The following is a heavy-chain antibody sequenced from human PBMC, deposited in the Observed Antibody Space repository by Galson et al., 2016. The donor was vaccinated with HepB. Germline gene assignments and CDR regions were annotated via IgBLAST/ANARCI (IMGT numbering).Heavy chain of an antibody. J-gene: IGHJ4*02. D-gene: IGHD3-9*01. V-gene: IGHV3-15*01. Sequence: LRLSCAGSGFSFTNAWMNWARQAPGKGLEWVGRIKSKTDGGTTDYASPVKGRFTISRDDSENTMYLQLNSLKIEDRGVYYCSTDPFGSLTGYYPMIYWGQGTLVTVSS. CDR2: IKSKTDGGTT. CDR3: STDPFGSLTGYYPMIY. CDR1: GFSFTNAW.